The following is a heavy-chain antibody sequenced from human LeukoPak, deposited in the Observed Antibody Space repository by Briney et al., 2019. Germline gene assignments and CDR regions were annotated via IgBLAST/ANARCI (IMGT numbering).Heavy chain of an antibody. CDR1: GFTFGDYA. CDR3: TRYKRGYSYGYFDY. D-gene: IGHD5-18*01. Sequence: GGSLRLSCTASGFTFGDYAMSWDRQAPGKGLEWVGFIRSKAYGGTAEYAASVKGRFTISRDDSKSIAYLQMNSLKTEDTAVYYCTRYKRGYSYGYFDYWGQGTLVTVSS. CDR2: IRSKAYGGTA. J-gene: IGHJ4*02. V-gene: IGHV3-49*04.